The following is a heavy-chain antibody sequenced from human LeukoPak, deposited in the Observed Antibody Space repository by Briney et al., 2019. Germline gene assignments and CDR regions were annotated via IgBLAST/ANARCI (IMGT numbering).Heavy chain of an antibody. CDR1: GYTFTSYD. CDR2: MNPNSGNT. Sequence: ASVKVSCKASGYTFTSYDINWVRQATGQGLEWMGWMNPNSGNTGYAQKFQGRVTMTRNTSISTAYMELSSLRSEDTAVYYCVRVITRWFGEPGPFDPWGQGTLVTVSS. CDR3: VRVITRWFGEPGPFDP. J-gene: IGHJ5*02. D-gene: IGHD3-10*01. V-gene: IGHV1-8*01.